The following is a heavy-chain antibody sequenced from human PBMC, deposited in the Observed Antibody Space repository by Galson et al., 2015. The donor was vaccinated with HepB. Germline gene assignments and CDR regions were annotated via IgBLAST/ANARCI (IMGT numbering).Heavy chain of an antibody. D-gene: IGHD3-10*01. Sequence: SLRLSCATSGFTFYSYWMSWVRQAPGKGLEWVANIKQDGSEKYYVDSVKGRFTISRDNAKNSLYLQMNSLRAEDTAVYYCARAGAPALGFDYWGQGTLVTVSS. CDR3: ARAGAPALGFDY. CDR1: GFTFYSYW. CDR2: IKQDGSEK. V-gene: IGHV3-7*03. J-gene: IGHJ4*02.